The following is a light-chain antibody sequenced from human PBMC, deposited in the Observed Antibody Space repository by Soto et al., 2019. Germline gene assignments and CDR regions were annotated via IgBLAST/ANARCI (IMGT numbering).Light chain of an antibody. J-gene: IGKJ3*01. Sequence: IVLTQSPGTLSLSPGERATLSCRASQSVRNNYLAWYQQKPGQAPRLLIYGASTRATGIPDRFSGSGSETDFTLTISRLEPEDFAVYYCQQYSGSPLFTFGPGTKVDIK. CDR3: QQYSGSPLFT. V-gene: IGKV3-20*01. CDR1: QSVRNNY. CDR2: GAS.